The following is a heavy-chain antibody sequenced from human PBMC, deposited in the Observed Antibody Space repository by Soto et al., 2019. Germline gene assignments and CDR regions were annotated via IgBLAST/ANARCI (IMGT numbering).Heavy chain of an antibody. V-gene: IGHV4-39*01. CDR2: FYYTENT. D-gene: IGHD2-15*01. J-gene: IGHJ6*02. Sequence: QLQLQESGPGLLKPSETLSLTCSVSGGSISSKSYSWGWIRQPPGKGLEWIGTFYYTENTYYNPSLKSRVTISVDTSKNQFSLKLGSVTAADTAVYYCAKLAGYCSGNGCHRHYAMDVWGQGTTVTVSS. CDR1: GGSISSKSYS. CDR3: AKLAGYCSGNGCHRHYAMDV.